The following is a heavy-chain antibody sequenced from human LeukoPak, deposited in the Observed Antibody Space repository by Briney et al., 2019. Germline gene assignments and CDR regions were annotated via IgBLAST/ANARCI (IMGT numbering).Heavy chain of an antibody. CDR3: ARGFDFWSGLYFDY. CDR2: IYTSGST. V-gene: IGHV4-61*02. CDR1: GGSISSGSYY. Sequence: SETLSLTCTVSGGSISSGSYYWSWIRQPAGKGLEWIGRIYTSGSTNYNPSLKSRVTISVDTSKNQFSLKLSSVTAADTAVYYCARGFDFWSGLYFDYWGQGTLVTVSS. D-gene: IGHD3-3*01. J-gene: IGHJ4*02.